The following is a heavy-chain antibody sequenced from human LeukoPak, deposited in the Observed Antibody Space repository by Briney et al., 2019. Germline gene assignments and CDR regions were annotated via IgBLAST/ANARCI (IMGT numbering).Heavy chain of an antibody. Sequence: SETLSLTCTVSGGSISSYYWSWIRQPPGKGLEWIGYIYYSGSTNYNPSLKSRVTISVDRSKNQFSLKLSSVTAADTAVYYCARADTVTTLDFDYWGQGTLVTVSS. CDR3: ARADTVTTLDFDY. V-gene: IGHV4-59*12. D-gene: IGHD4-17*01. CDR1: GGSISSYY. J-gene: IGHJ4*02. CDR2: IYYSGST.